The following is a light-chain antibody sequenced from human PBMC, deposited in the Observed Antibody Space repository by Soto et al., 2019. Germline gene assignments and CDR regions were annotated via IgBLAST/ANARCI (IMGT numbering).Light chain of an antibody. CDR2: GNS. Sequence: SVLTQPPPVSGAPGQRVTLSCPGSSPNIGAGYDVHWYQQLPGTAPKLLIYGNSNRPSGVPDRFSGSKSGTSASLAITGLQAEDEADYYCQSYDSSLSGYVFGTGTKVTVL. J-gene: IGLJ1*01. CDR3: QSYDSSLSGYV. CDR1: SPNIGAGYD. V-gene: IGLV1-40*01.